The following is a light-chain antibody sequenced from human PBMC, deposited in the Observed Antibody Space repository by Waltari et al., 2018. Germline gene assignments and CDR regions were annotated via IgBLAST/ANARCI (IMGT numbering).Light chain of an antibody. CDR1: HSISSY. CDR2: AAS. V-gene: IGKV1-39*01. J-gene: IGKJ2*01. CDR3: QQSYSTPYT. Sequence: DIQMTQSPSPLSASVGHRVTITCRASHSISSYLNWYQQKPGKAPKLLIYAASSLQSGVPSRFSGSGSGTDFTLTISSLQPEDFATYYCQQSYSTPYTFGQGTELEIK.